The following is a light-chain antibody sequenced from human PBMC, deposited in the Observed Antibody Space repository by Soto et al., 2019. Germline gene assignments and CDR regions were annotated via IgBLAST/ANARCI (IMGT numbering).Light chain of an antibody. Sequence: EIVLTQSPGTLSLSPGERATLSCRASQSVSSSYLAWYQQKPGQAPRLLIYGASSRATGIPDRFSGSGSGPDFTLTLSRLEPEDFAVYYCQQYGSSRGTFGGGTKGEIK. CDR3: QQYGSSRGT. CDR1: QSVSSSY. CDR2: GAS. J-gene: IGKJ4*01. V-gene: IGKV3-20*01.